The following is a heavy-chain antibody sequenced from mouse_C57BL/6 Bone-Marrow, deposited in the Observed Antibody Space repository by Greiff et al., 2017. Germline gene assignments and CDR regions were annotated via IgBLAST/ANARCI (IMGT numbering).Heavy chain of an antibody. D-gene: IGHD2-3*01. J-gene: IGHJ1*03. Sequence: QVQLQQPGAELVKPGASVKLSCKASGYTFTSYWMHWVKQRPGQGLEWIGMIHPNSGSTNYNEKFKSKATLTVDKSSSTAYMQLSSLTSEDSAVYYCARRIYDASFDVWGTGTTVTVSS. V-gene: IGHV1-64*01. CDR2: IHPNSGST. CDR1: GYTFTSYW. CDR3: ARRIYDASFDV.